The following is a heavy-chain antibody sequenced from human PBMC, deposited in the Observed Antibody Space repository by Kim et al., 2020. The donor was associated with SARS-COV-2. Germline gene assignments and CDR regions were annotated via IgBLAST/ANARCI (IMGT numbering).Heavy chain of an antibody. Sequence: LSLTCAASGFTFINHWMHWVRQAPGKGLVWVSRINTDGYTTNYADSVKGRFTISRDNAKNTLYLEMNSLRAEDTAVYYCAKDYRGVATIDYWGQGTLVTVS. CDR1: GFTFINHW. D-gene: IGHD5-12*01. V-gene: IGHV3-74*01. CDR2: INTDGYTT. J-gene: IGHJ4*02. CDR3: AKDYRGVATIDY.